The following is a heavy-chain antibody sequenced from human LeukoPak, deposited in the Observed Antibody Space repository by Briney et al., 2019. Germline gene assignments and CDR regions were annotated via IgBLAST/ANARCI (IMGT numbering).Heavy chain of an antibody. CDR2: IYTSGST. CDR3: ARNRIGDYYGSGSYPHDYYMDV. CDR1: GGSISSYY. V-gene: IGHV4-4*07. Sequence: SETLSLTCTVSGGSISSYYWSWIRQPAGKGLEWIGRIYTSGSTNYNPSLKSRVTMSVDTSKNQFSLKLSSVTAADTAVYYCARNRIGDYYGSGSYPHDYYMDVWGKGTTVTISS. J-gene: IGHJ6*03. D-gene: IGHD3-10*01.